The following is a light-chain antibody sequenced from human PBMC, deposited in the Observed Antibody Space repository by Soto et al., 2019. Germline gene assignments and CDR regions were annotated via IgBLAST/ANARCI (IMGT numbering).Light chain of an antibody. CDR2: GAS. Sequence: EMVMTQSPATLSVSPGERATLSCRASQSVSSNLAWYQQKPGQAPRLLIYGASTRATGIPARFSGSGSGTEFTLTISSLQYEDFAVYYCQQYNNWPPWTFGQGTKV. V-gene: IGKV3-15*01. CDR3: QQYNNWPPWT. J-gene: IGKJ1*01. CDR1: QSVSSN.